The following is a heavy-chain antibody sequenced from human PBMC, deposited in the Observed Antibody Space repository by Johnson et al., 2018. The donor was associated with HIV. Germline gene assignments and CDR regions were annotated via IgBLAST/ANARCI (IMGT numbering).Heavy chain of an antibody. CDR1: GFTFSYSA. CDR3: AKSAIATYYDSSGYRFTGQHDAFDI. V-gene: IGHV3-30*18. D-gene: IGHD3-22*01. Sequence: QVQLVESGGGLVQPGGSLRLSCAASGFTFSYSAFHWVRQPPGEGLEWVAVISYDGSNKYYADSVKGRFTISRDNSKNTLDLQMNSLRAEDTAVYFCAKSAIATYYDSSGYRFTGQHDAFDIWGQGTMVTVSS. J-gene: IGHJ3*02. CDR2: ISYDGSNK.